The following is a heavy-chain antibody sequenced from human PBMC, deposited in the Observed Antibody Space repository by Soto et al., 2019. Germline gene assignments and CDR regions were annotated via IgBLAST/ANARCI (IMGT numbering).Heavy chain of an antibody. CDR2: INAGNGNT. V-gene: IGHV1-3*01. D-gene: IGHD2-2*01. CDR3: AREGGYCSSTSCQGGWFDP. Sequence: QVQLVQSGAEVKKPGASVKFSCKASGYTFTSYAMHWVRQAPGQRLEWMGWINAGNGNTKYSQKFQGRVTMTRDTSASTADMELSSLRSEDTAVYYCAREGGYCSSTSCQGGWFDPWGQGTLVTVSS. J-gene: IGHJ5*02. CDR1: GYTFTSYA.